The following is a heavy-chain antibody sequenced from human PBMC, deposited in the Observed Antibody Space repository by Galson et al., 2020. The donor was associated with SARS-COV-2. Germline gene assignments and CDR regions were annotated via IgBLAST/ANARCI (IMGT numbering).Heavy chain of an antibody. Sequence: GESLKISCTASGFTFGDYAMSWFRQAPGKGLEWVGFIRSKAYGGTTEYAASVKGRFTISRDDSKSIAYLQMNSLKTEDTAVYYCTRVGEYSSSSGWFDPWGQGTLVTVSS. D-gene: IGHD6-6*01. CDR1: GFTFGDYA. CDR2: IRSKAYGGTT. V-gene: IGHV3-49*03. J-gene: IGHJ5*02. CDR3: TRVGEYSSSSGWFDP.